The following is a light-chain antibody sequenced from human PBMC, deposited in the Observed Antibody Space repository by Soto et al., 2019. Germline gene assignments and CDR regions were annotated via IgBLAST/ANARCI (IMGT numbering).Light chain of an antibody. V-gene: IGKV3-15*01. J-gene: IGKJ1*01. CDR2: GAS. Sequence: EIVLTQSPATLSVSPVERVTLSFRASENVDINLAWYQQKPGQAPRLLIYGASTRATDMPGTFSGRGSGTEFTLTISSLQPDDFATYYCQQYSSYSPETFGQGTKVDIK. CDR3: QQYSSYSPET. CDR1: ENVDIN.